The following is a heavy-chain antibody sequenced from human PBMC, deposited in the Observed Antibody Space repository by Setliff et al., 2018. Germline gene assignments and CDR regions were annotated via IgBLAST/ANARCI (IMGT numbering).Heavy chain of an antibody. CDR1: GGSIRNYY. CDR2: TYYSGNT. CDR3: ARSPSSGAYWNPRPFYSDY. J-gene: IGHJ4*02. V-gene: IGHV4-59*08. Sequence: SETLSLTCTVSGGSIRNYYWSWIRQPPGKGLEWIGYTYYSGNTNYNPSLKSRVTISVDTSKNHFSLKLDSVTAADTALYYCARSPSSGAYWNPRPFYSDYWARGTLVTVSS. D-gene: IGHD1-26*01.